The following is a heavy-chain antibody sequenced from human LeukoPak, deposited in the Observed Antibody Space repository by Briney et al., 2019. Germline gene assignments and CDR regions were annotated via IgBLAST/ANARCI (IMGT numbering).Heavy chain of an antibody. V-gene: IGHV4-39*01. Sequence: SSETLSLTCSVSGASISRSTYYWGWIRQPPGKGLEWIGSVFHTGTAYYNPSLRSRVTISADTSKNQFSLKLSFVTAADTAVYYCTKNDVGDYGTWGQGTLVIVSS. D-gene: IGHD4-17*01. CDR3: TKNDVGDYGT. CDR1: GASISRSTYY. CDR2: VFHTGTA. J-gene: IGHJ5*02.